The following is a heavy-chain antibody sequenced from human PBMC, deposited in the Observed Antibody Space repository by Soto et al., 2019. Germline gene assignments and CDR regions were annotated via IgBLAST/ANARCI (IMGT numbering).Heavy chain of an antibody. CDR1: GYTFTSYN. CDR3: FRGGFPDYGKEGRY. D-gene: IGHD4-17*01. CDR2: IYASGGST. V-gene: IGHV1-46*01. J-gene: IGHJ4*02. Sequence: QVQLMQSGAEVKKPGASVKVSCKASGYTFTSYNVHWVRQAPGQGLEWMGIIYASGGSTTYAQNFQGRLTVTRDTSTSTVYMELSSLRSDDTAVYYCFRGGFPDYGKEGRYWRQGTLVTVSS.